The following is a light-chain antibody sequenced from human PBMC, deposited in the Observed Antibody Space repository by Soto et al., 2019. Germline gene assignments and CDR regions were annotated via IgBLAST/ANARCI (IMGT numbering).Light chain of an antibody. CDR3: QSYDSSLSGAV. V-gene: IGLV1-40*01. CDR2: GNS. CDR1: SSNIGAGYD. Sequence: QSVLTQPPSVSGAPGQRVTISCTGSSSNIGAGYDVHWYQQLPGTAPKVLIHGNSNRPSGVPDRFSGSKSGTSASLAITGLQAEDEADYYCQSYDSSLSGAVFGGGTQLTVL. J-gene: IGLJ7*01.